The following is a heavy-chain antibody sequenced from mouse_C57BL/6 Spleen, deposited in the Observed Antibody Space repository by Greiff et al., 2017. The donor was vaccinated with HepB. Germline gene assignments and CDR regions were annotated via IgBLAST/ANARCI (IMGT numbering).Heavy chain of an antibody. CDR2: IWSGGST. Sequence: QVQLQQSGPGLVQPSQSLSITCTVSGFSLTSYGVHWVRQSQGKGLEWLGVIWSGGSTDYNAAFISRLSISKDNSKSQVFFKMNSLQADDTAIYYFARNARHWYFDVWGTGTTVTVSS. CDR3: ARNARHWYFDV. V-gene: IGHV2-2*01. J-gene: IGHJ1*03. CDR1: GFSLTSYG.